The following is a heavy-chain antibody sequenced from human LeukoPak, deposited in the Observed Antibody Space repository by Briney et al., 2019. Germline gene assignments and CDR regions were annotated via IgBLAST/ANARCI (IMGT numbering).Heavy chain of an antibody. CDR3: ARHFTVTTRDWFDP. CDR1: GFTFSSYA. D-gene: IGHD4-11*01. J-gene: IGHJ5*02. CDR2: IYYSGST. V-gene: IGHV4-59*08. Sequence: KSGGSLRLSCAASGFTFSSYAMSWVRQPPGKGLEWIGYIYYSGSTNYNPSLKSRVTISVDTSKNQFSLKLSSVTAADTAVYYCARHFTVTTRDWFDPWGQGTLVTVSS.